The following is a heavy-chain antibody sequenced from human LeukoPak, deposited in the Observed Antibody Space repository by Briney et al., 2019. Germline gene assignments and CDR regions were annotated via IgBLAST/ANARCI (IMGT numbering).Heavy chain of an antibody. CDR1: GFSFSSYS. Sequence: PGGSLRLSCAASGFSFSSYSMNWVRQAPGKGLEWVAFIRYDGSNKYYADSVKSRFTISRDNSKNTLYLQMNSLRAEDTAVYYCAKDGEAAGLMDVWGKGTTVTISS. V-gene: IGHV3-30*02. CDR3: AKDGEAAGLMDV. CDR2: IRYDGSNK. J-gene: IGHJ6*03. D-gene: IGHD6-13*01.